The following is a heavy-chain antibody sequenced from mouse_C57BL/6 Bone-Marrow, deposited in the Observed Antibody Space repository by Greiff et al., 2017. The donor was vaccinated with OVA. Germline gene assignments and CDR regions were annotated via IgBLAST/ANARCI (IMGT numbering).Heavy chain of an antibody. CDR2: IWTGGGT. CDR3: AIWYFDV. J-gene: IGHJ1*03. CDR1: GFSLTSYG. V-gene: IGHV2-5*01. Sequence: VQLQQSGPGLVQPSQSLSMTCTVSGFSLTSYGVHWVRQSPGQGLEWLGVIWTGGGTDNNAAVMSRLSINKDNSKSQVFFTMNSLEDDDTAIYYCAIWYFDVWGTGTTVTVSS.